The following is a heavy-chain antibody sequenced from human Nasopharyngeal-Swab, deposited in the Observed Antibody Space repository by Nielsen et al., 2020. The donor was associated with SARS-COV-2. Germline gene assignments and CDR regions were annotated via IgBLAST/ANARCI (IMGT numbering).Heavy chain of an antibody. J-gene: IGHJ4*02. CDR1: GFTFSNAW. CDR3: TTDDRALDY. V-gene: IGHV3-15*01. CDR2: IKSKTDGGTT. Sequence: GVSLRLSCAASGFTFSNAWMSWVRQAPGKGLEWVGRIKSKTDGGTTDYTAPVTGTFTISRDDSENTLYLQMNSLKTEDTAVYFCTTDDRALDYWGQGTLVTVSS.